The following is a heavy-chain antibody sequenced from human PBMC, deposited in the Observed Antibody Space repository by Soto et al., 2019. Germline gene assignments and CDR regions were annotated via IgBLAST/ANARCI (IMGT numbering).Heavy chain of an antibody. CDR3: ARPPRDGYNYEYFQH. CDR2: IIPILGIA. V-gene: IGHV1-69*02. CDR1: GGTFSSYT. J-gene: IGHJ1*01. D-gene: IGHD5-12*01. Sequence: ASVKVSCKASGGTFSSYTISWVRQAPGQGLEWMGRIIPILGIANYAQKFQGRVTITADKSTSTAYMELSSLRSEDTAVYYCARPPRDGYNYEYFQHWGQGTLVTVSS.